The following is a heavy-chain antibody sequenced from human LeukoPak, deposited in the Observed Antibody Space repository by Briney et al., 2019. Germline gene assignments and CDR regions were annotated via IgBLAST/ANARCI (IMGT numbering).Heavy chain of an antibody. J-gene: IGHJ6*03. Sequence: GASVKVSCKASGYTFTSYYMHWVRQAPGQGLEWMGIINPSGGSTSYAQKFQGRVTMTRDTSTSTVYMELSSLRSEDTAVYYCARAIEEQPIVGDYYYYMDVWGKGTTVTVSS. V-gene: IGHV1-46*01. CDR1: GYTFTSYY. D-gene: IGHD2-21*01. CDR2: INPSGGST. CDR3: ARAIEEQPIVGDYYYYMDV.